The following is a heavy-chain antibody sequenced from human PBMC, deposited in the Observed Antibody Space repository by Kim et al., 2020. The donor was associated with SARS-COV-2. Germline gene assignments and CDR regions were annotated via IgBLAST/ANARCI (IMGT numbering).Heavy chain of an antibody. V-gene: IGHV3-21*01. CDR1: GFTFSSYS. J-gene: IGHJ6*03. CDR2: ISSSSSYI. Sequence: GGSLRLSCAASGFTFSSYSMNWVRQAPGKGLEWVSSISSSSSYIYYADSVKGRFTISRDNAKNSLYLQMNSLRAEDTAVYYCAREGRITIFGVVIPKEYYMDVWGKGTSVTVSS. CDR3: AREGRITIFGVVIPKEYYMDV. D-gene: IGHD3-3*01.